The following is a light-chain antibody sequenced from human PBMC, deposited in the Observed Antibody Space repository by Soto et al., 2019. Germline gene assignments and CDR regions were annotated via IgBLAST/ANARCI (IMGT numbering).Light chain of an antibody. V-gene: IGKV3-11*01. CDR2: DAS. CDR3: NQRSIWPRLT. Sequence: IVLTQSPATLSLSPGERATLSCRASQSVSNYLAWYQQKPGQAPSLLIYDASNRPTGIPARFSGSGSGTDCMLTITSLETKDFSVYYCNQRSIWPRLTFGGGTKVEIK. CDR1: QSVSNY. J-gene: IGKJ4*01.